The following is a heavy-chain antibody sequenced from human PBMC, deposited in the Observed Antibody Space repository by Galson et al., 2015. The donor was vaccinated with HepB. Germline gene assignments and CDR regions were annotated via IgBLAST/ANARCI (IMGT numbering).Heavy chain of an antibody. Sequence: SVKVSCKASGYTFNNYAISWVRQAPGQGLEWMGGVVPMFGAVNYAQKFQGRVTITADESTTTVYMELSSLRSEDRAVYYCARDQLPDGSTNFYYYMEVWGQGTTVTVSS. CDR2: VVPMFGAV. V-gene: IGHV1-69*13. J-gene: IGHJ6*03. CDR1: GYTFNNYA. D-gene: IGHD1-1*01. CDR3: ARDQLPDGSTNFYYYMEV.